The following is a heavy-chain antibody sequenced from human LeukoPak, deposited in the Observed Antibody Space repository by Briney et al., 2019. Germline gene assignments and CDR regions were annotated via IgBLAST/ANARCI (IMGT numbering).Heavy chain of an antibody. CDR3: ARDSVVVAGYYYYYGMDV. CDR1: GFTFSSYS. J-gene: IGHJ6*02. D-gene: IGHD2-21*01. Sequence: PGGSLRLSCAASGFTFSSYSMTWVRQAPGKGLEWVSSISSSSSYIYYADSVKGRFTISRDNAKNSLYLQMNSLRAEDTAVYYCARDSVVVAGYYYYYGMDVWGQGTTVTVSS. V-gene: IGHV3-21*01. CDR2: ISSSSSYI.